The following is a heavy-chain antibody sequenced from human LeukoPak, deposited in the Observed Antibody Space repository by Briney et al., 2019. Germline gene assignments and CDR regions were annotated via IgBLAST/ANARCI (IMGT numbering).Heavy chain of an antibody. CDR1: GCTFSSYS. V-gene: IGHV3-21*01. J-gene: IGHJ4*02. CDR3: ARDRVGATDYFDY. Sequence: GGSLRLSCAASGCTFSSYSMNWVRQAPGKGLEWVSSISSSSSYIYYADSVKGRFTISRDNAKNSLYLQMNSLRAEDTAVYYCARDRVGATDYFDYWGQGTLVTVSS. CDR2: ISSSSSYI. D-gene: IGHD1-26*01.